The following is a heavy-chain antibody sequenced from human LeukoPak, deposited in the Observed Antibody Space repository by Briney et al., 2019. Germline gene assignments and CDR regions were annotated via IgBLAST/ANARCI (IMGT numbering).Heavy chain of an antibody. CDR2: ISSTSTNI. CDR3: ARDHAASGSFYDY. CDR1: GFTFSDYY. J-gene: IGHJ4*02. Sequence: GGSLRLSCAASGFTFSDYYRSWIRQAPGKGLEWVSYISSTSTNINYADSVKGRFTISRDNAKNSLYLQMNSLRDEDTAVYYCARDHAASGSFYDYWGQGTLVTVSS. D-gene: IGHD3-10*01. V-gene: IGHV3-11*06.